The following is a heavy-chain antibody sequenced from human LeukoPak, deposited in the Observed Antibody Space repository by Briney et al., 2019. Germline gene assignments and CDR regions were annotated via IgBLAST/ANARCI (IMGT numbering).Heavy chain of an antibody. Sequence: GASVKVSCKASGYTFTGYYMHWVRQAPGQGLEWMGWISAYNGNTNYAQKLQGRVTMTTDTSTSTAYMELRSLRSDDTAVYYCARDRKYSSSAFDYWGQGTLVTVSS. CDR2: ISAYNGNT. CDR3: ARDRKYSSSAFDY. J-gene: IGHJ4*02. D-gene: IGHD6-13*01. V-gene: IGHV1-18*04. CDR1: GYTFTGYY.